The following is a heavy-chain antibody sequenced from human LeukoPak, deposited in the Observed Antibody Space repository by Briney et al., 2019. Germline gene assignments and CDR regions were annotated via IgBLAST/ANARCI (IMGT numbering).Heavy chain of an antibody. Sequence: GGSLRLSCAASGFTFSSYAMHWVRQAPGKGLEWVAVISYDGSNKYYADSVKGRFTISRDNSKNTLYLQMNSLRAEDTAVYYCARPFHLWFGESNFDFWGQGALVTVSS. CDR3: ARPFHLWFGESNFDF. D-gene: IGHD3-10*01. CDR1: GFTFSSYA. J-gene: IGHJ4*02. V-gene: IGHV3-30-3*02. CDR2: ISYDGSNK.